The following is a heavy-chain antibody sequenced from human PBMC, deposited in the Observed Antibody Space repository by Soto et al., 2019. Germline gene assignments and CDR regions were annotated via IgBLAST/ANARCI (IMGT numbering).Heavy chain of an antibody. CDR2: SSATGAGT. CDR3: AKDRRAGGNYGFHSDF. Sequence: EVQLLESWGGLVQPGGSLRLSCAASGFTFSSYGMTWVRQAPGKGLEWVSFSSATGAGTYYADSVKGRFTISRDNSKNTLYLQMTSLRAADTAVYYCAKDRRAGGNYGFHSDFWGQGALVIVSS. CDR1: GFTFSSYG. J-gene: IGHJ4*02. V-gene: IGHV3-23*01. D-gene: IGHD1-7*01.